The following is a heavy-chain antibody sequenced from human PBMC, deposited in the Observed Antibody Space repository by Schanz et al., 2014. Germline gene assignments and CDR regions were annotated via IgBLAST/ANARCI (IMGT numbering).Heavy chain of an antibody. CDR1: GFTVSNTY. CDR2: IYLDGST. CDR3: ARGRARQLVHWFDP. Sequence: EEQVVESGGGLVQPGGSLRLSCAVSGFTVSNTYMCWVRQAPGKGLQWVSCIYLDGSTYYADSVKGRLTISRDTSKNTLYLQMNSLRAEDTAVYYCARGRARQLVHWFDPWGQGTLVTVSS. J-gene: IGHJ5*02. D-gene: IGHD6-13*01. V-gene: IGHV3-66*01.